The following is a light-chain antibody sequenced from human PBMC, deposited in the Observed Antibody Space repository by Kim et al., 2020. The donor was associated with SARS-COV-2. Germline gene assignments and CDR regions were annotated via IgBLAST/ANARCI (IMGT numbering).Light chain of an antibody. CDR1: QSVSSN. CDR3: LQYHNWPPYT. J-gene: IGKJ2*01. Sequence: VSPWERATLACRASQSVSSNLAWYQQKRGQAPRLLISGASTRASGIPARFSGSGSGTEFTLTVSSLQSEDFAVYYCLQYHNWPPYTFGQGTKLEIK. V-gene: IGKV3-15*01. CDR2: GAS.